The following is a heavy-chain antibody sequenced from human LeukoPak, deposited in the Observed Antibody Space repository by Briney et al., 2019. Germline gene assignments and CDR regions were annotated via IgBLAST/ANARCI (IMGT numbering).Heavy chain of an antibody. CDR1: GFTFSDYY. CDR2: ISSSGSTI. J-gene: IGHJ4*02. Sequence: PGGSLRLSCAASGFTFSDYYMSWIRQAPGKGPEWVSYISSSGSTIYYADSAKGRFTISRDNSKNTLYLQMNSLRAEDTAVYYCARDKAVAGMPFDYWGQGTLVTVSS. CDR3: ARDKAVAGMPFDY. V-gene: IGHV3-11*04. D-gene: IGHD6-19*01.